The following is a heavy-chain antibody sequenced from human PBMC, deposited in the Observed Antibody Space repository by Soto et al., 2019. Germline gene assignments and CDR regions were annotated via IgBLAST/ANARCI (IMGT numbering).Heavy chain of an antibody. CDR3: ARGQPVWYGDLTPYHRDMDV. CDR2: ISHDGGT. J-gene: IGHJ6*02. CDR1: GGSFDDFY. Sequence: QVQLQQCGAGLLRPSETLSLTCAFYGGSFDDFYWSWVRQSPGKGLVWVGEISHDGGTNYSPSLASRVSISVDTSKNQLSLHLRSVTAADTGLYYCARGQPVWYGDLTPYHRDMDVWGQGTTVTVSS. D-gene: IGHD3-10*01. V-gene: IGHV4-34*02.